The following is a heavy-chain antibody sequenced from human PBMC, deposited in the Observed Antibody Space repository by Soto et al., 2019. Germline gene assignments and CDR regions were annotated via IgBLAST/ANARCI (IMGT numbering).Heavy chain of an antibody. CDR2: MNGNRDNT. Sequence: ASVKVSCKASGYTFTSYDINWVRQATGQGLEWMGWMNGNRDNTGCAQKFQGRLTMTKDTSTSTAYMELSGLTSDDTAVYYCARRTVAYWYFDLWGRGTLVTVSS. V-gene: IGHV1-8*01. D-gene: IGHD4-4*01. CDR1: GYTFTSYD. CDR3: ARRTVAYWYFDL. J-gene: IGHJ2*01.